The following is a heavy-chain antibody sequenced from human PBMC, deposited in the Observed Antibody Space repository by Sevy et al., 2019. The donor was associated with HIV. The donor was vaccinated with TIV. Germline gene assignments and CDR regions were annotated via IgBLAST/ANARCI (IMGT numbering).Heavy chain of an antibody. CDR2: IRYDGSNK. CDR1: GFTFSSYG. CDR3: AKDGTYYYDSSGYSTFDY. J-gene: IGHJ4*02. Sequence: GGSLRLSCAASGFTFSSYGMHWVRQAPGKGLELVAFIRYDGSNKYYADSVKGRFTISRDNSKNTLYLQMNSLRAEDTAVYYCAKDGTYYYDSSGYSTFDYWGQGTLVTVSS. V-gene: IGHV3-30*02. D-gene: IGHD3-22*01.